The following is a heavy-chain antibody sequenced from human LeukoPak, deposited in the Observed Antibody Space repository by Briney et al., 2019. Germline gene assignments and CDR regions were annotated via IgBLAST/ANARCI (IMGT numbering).Heavy chain of an antibody. J-gene: IGHJ6*03. V-gene: IGHV1-18*01. CDR3: ARSYGNYYYYYYMDV. CDR2: ISAYNGNT. Sequence: VASVKVSCKASGYTFTSYGISWVRQAPGQGLEWMGWISAYNGNTSYAQKLQGRVTMTTDTSTSTAYMELRSLRSDDTAVYYCARSYGNYYYYYYMDVWGKGTTVTVSS. D-gene: IGHD4-17*01. CDR1: GYTFTSYG.